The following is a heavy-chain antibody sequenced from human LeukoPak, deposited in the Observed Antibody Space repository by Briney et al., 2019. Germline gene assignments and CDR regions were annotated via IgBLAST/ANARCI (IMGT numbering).Heavy chain of an antibody. D-gene: IGHD6-13*01. V-gene: IGHV3-30*18. Sequence: GRSLRLSCAASGFTFSSYGMHWVRQAPGKGLEWVAVISYDGSNKYYADSVKGRFTISRDNSKNTLYLQMNSLRAEDTAVYYCAKDPNLAAARLDYWGQGTLVTVSS. J-gene: IGHJ4*02. CDR2: ISYDGSNK. CDR3: AKDPNLAAARLDY. CDR1: GFTFSSYG.